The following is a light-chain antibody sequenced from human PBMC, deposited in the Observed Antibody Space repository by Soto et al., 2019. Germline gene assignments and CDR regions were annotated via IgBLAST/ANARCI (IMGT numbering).Light chain of an antibody. CDR2: DVS. CDR3: SSYTSSSTLA. V-gene: IGLV2-14*01. CDR1: SSDVGGYNY. Sequence: QFALTQPASVSGSPGQSITISCTGTSSDVGGYNYVSWYQQHPGKAPKLMIYDVSNRPSGVSNRFSGSKSGNTASLTISGLQAEDEADYYCSSYTSSSTLAFGGGTKLTVL. J-gene: IGLJ2*01.